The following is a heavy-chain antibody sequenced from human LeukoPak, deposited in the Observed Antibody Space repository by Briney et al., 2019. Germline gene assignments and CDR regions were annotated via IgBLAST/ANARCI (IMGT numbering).Heavy chain of an antibody. CDR2: IYHSEST. CDR1: GYSISSGYY. D-gene: IGHD2-15*01. V-gene: IGHV4-38-2*01. J-gene: IGHJ4*02. CDR3: ARHSSVVGFDY. Sequence: SETLSLTCAVSGYSISSGYYWGWIRQPPGKGLEWIGSIYHSESTYYNPSLKSRVTISVDTSKNQFSLKLSSVTAADTAVYYCARHSSVVGFDYWGQGTLVTVSS.